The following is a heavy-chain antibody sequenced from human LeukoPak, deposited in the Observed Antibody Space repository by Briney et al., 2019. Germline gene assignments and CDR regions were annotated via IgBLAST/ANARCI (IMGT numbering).Heavy chain of an antibody. Sequence: PSETLSLTCTVSGGSISSYYWSWIRQPPGKGLEWIGYIYYSGSTNYNPSLKSRVTISVDTSKNQFSLKLSSVTAADTAVYYCAREIWDCSSTSCYSYLDYWGQGTLVTVSS. D-gene: IGHD2-2*01. CDR1: GGSISSYY. V-gene: IGHV4-59*12. CDR2: IYYSGST. J-gene: IGHJ4*02. CDR3: AREIWDCSSTSCYSYLDY.